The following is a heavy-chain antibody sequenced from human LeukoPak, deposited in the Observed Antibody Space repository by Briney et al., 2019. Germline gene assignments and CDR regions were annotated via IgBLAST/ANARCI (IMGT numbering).Heavy chain of an antibody. D-gene: IGHD6-13*01. Sequence: ASVKVSCKASGYTFTGYYMHWVRQAPGQGLEWMGRINPNSGGTNYAQKFQGRVAMTRDTSISTAYMELSRLRSDDTAVYYCARDYSSSWYGLYYYGVDVWGQGTTVTVSS. CDR3: ARDYSSSWYGLYYYGVDV. CDR1: GYTFTGYY. J-gene: IGHJ6*02. V-gene: IGHV1-2*06. CDR2: INPNSGGT.